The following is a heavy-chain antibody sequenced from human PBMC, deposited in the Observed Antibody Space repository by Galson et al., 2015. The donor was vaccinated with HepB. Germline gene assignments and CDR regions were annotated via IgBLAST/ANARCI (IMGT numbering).Heavy chain of an antibody. CDR1: GVTFSNCA. CDR2: IIPLFGSA. V-gene: IGHV1-69*01. Sequence: SCKASGVTFSNCAISWLRQAPGQGLEWMGGIIPLFGSANYAQKLQGRVTITADESTSTTYMELSSLRSEDTALYYCARQHDTSGYYPYWGQGTLVTVSS. J-gene: IGHJ4*02. CDR3: ARQHDTSGYYPY. D-gene: IGHD3-22*01.